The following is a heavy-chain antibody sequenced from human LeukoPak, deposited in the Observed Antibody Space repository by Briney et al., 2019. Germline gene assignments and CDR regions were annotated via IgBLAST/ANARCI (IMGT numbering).Heavy chain of an antibody. CDR2: ISASGSNI. V-gene: IGHV3-48*01. D-gene: IGHD1-1*01. J-gene: IGHJ4*02. Sequence: PGGSLRLSCAASGSPFSSYSMNWVRQAPGKGLEWVSYISASGSNIYYLDSVKGRFTVSRDNAMNSLFLQMDRPRAEDTAVYYCVRVKGTYFDFWGQGTLVTVSS. CDR1: GSPFSSYS. CDR3: VRVKGTYFDF.